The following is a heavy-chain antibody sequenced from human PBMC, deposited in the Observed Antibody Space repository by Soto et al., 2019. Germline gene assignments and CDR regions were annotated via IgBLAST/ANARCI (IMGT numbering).Heavy chain of an antibody. CDR2: ISGSGGST. Sequence: GGSLSLSCAASGVPFSSYSMSWVRQAPGKGLEWVSAISGSGGSTYYADSVKGRFTISRDNSKNTLYLQMNSLRAEDTAVYYCAKDRDSSGYPGVCFDYWGQGTLVTVSS. V-gene: IGHV3-23*01. CDR3: AKDRDSSGYPGVCFDY. D-gene: IGHD3-22*01. CDR1: GVPFSSYS. J-gene: IGHJ4*02.